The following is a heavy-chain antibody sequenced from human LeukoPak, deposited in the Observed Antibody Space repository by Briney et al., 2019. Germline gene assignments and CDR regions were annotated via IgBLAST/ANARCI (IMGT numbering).Heavy chain of an antibody. CDR3: AREVGAAAGTRDYFDY. Sequence: SETLSLTCAVYGGSFSGYYWSWIRQPPGKGLEWIGEINHSGSTNYNPSLKSRVTISVDTSKNQFSLKLSSVTAADTAVYYCAREVGAAAGTRDYFDYWGQGTLVTVSS. CDR2: INHSGST. V-gene: IGHV4-34*01. J-gene: IGHJ4*02. D-gene: IGHD6-13*01. CDR1: GGSFSGYY.